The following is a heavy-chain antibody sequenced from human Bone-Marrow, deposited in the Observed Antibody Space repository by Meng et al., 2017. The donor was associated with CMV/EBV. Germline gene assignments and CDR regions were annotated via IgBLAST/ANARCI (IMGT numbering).Heavy chain of an antibody. D-gene: IGHD5-18*01. J-gene: IGHJ5*01. CDR2: IIPILGIA. Sequence: SVKVSCKASGYTFTSYGISWVRQAPGQGLEWMGGIIPILGIANYAQKFQGRVTITADKSTSTAYMELSGLRSEDTAAYYCARGTAMVNNWFDSWGQGTLVTVSS. V-gene: IGHV1-69*10. CDR1: GYTFTSYG. CDR3: ARGTAMVNNWFDS.